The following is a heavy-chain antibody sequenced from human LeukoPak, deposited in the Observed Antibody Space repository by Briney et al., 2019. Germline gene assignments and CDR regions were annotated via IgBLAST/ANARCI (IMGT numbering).Heavy chain of an antibody. CDR2: ITGSGDAK. V-gene: IGHV3-11*01. CDR1: GFTFSDYH. Sequence: PGGSLRLSCAASGFTFSDYHMSWIRQAPGTGLEWISYITGSGDAKSYSDSVKGRFAISRDNAKNLLHLQMNSLRAEDTAVYYCAPVVNTVTTPGIDSWGQGTLVIVSS. CDR3: APVVNTVTTPGIDS. J-gene: IGHJ4*02. D-gene: IGHD4-17*01.